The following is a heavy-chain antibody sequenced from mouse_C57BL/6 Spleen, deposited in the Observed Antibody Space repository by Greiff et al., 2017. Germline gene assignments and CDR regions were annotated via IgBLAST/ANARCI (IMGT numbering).Heavy chain of an antibody. CDR1: GFTFSSYA. CDR3: ASRSTMITTYGYWYFDV. Sequence: EVKLVESGGGLVKPGGSLKLSCAASGFTFSSYAMSWVRQTPEKRLEWVATISDGGSYTYYPDNVKGRFTISRDNAKNNLYLQMSHLKSEDTAMYYCASRSTMITTYGYWYFDVWGTGTTVTVSS. D-gene: IGHD2-4*01. V-gene: IGHV5-4*03. CDR2: ISDGGSYT. J-gene: IGHJ1*03.